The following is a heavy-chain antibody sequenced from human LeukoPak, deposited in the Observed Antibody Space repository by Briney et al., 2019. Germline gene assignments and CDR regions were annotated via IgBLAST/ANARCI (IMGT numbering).Heavy chain of an antibody. V-gene: IGHV4-59*01. J-gene: IGHJ4*02. Sequence: PSETLSLTCAVYGGSFSGYYWSWLRQPPGKGLEWIGYIYYSGSTNYNPSLKSRVTISVDTSKNQFSLKLSSVTAADTAVYYCAREERCGSSYDYWGQGTLVTVSS. D-gene: IGHD3-10*01. CDR3: AREERCGSSYDY. CDR1: GGSFSGYY. CDR2: IYYSGST.